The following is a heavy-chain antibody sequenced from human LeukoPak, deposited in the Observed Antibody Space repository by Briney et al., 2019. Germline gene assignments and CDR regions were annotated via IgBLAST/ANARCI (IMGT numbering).Heavy chain of an antibody. D-gene: IGHD5-18*01. CDR1: GYTFTGYY. Sequence: ASVKVSCKASGYTFTGYYMHWVRQAPGQGLEWMGWINPNSGGTNYAQKFQGWVTMTRDTSISTAYMELSRLRSDDTAVYYCARGGRIQLWTPYYYGMDVWGQGTTVTVSS. CDR3: ARGGRIQLWTPYYYGMDV. CDR2: INPNSGGT. V-gene: IGHV1-2*04. J-gene: IGHJ6*02.